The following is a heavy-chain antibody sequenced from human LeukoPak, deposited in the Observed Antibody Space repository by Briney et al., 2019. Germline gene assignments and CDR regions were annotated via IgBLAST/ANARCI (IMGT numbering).Heavy chain of an antibody. Sequence: ASVKVSCKASGYSFTSYDINWVRQATGRGLEWMGWMNPNSGNTGYAQKFQGRDTMTRNTSISTAYMELSSLRSEDTAVYYCARGQQLVYYYYYMDVWGKGTTVTVSS. CDR3: ARGQQLVYYYYYMDV. CDR1: GYSFTSYD. J-gene: IGHJ6*03. CDR2: MNPNSGNT. D-gene: IGHD6-6*01. V-gene: IGHV1-8*01.